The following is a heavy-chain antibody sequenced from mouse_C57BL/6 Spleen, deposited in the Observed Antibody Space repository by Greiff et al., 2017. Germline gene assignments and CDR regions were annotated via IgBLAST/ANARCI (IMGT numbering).Heavy chain of an antibody. V-gene: IGHV1-7*01. CDR1: GYTFTSYW. D-gene: IGHD1-1*01. Sequence: QVQLQQSGAELAKPGASVKLSCKASGYTFTSYWMHWVKQRPGQGLEWIGYINPSSGYTKYNQKFKDKATLTADKSSSTAYMQLSSLTYEDSAVYYCARGGTTVVATPYYAMDYWGQGTSVTVSS. J-gene: IGHJ4*01. CDR2: INPSSGYT. CDR3: ARGGTTVVATPYYAMDY.